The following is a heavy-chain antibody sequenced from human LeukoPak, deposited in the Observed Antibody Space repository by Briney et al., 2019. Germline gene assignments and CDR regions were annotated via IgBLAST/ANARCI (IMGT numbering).Heavy chain of an antibody. CDR1: GDSVSSNSAA. D-gene: IGHD1-7*01. CDR3: ARDRYNWNYSYYYGMDV. V-gene: IGHV6-1*01. Sequence: SQTLSLTCAISGDSVSSNSAAWNWIRQSPSRGLEWLGRTYYRSKWYNDYAVSVKSRITINPDTSKNQFSLQLNSVTPEDTAVYYCARDRYNWNYSYYYGMDVWGQGTTVTVSS. J-gene: IGHJ6*02. CDR2: TYYRSKWYN.